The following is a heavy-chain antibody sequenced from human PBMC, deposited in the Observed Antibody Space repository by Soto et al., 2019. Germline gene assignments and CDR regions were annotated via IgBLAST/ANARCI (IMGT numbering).Heavy chain of an antibody. Sequence: ASVKVSCKASGYTFTIYYMHWVRQAPGQGLEWMGIINPSGGSTSYAQKFQGRVTMTRDTSTSTVYMELSSLRSEDTAVYYCARWFPYYYDSSGYYQGLDYWGQGTLVTVSS. D-gene: IGHD3-22*01. CDR1: GYTFTIYY. V-gene: IGHV1-46*03. J-gene: IGHJ4*02. CDR3: ARWFPYYYDSSGYYQGLDY. CDR2: INPSGGST.